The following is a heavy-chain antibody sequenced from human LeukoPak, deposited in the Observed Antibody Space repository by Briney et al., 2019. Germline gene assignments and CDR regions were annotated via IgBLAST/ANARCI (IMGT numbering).Heavy chain of an antibody. J-gene: IGHJ4*02. CDR1: GGSISSYY. CDR3: ARGSGYYDSSGYIDY. CDR2: IYYSGST. D-gene: IGHD3-22*01. V-gene: IGHV4-59*08. Sequence: SETLSLTCTVSGGSISSYYWSWIRQPPGKGLEWIGYIYYSGSTNYNPSLKSRVTISVDTSKNQFSLKLSSVTAADTAVYYCARGSGYYDSSGYIDYWGQGTLVTVSS.